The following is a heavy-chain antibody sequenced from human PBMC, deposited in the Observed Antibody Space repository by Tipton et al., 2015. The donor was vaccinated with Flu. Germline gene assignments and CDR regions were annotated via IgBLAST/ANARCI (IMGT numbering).Heavy chain of an antibody. V-gene: IGHV4-39*07. CDR2: IYYSGST. D-gene: IGHD6-6*01. J-gene: IGHJ2*01. CDR1: GGSISSYY. Sequence: TLSLTCTVSGGSISSYYWGWIRQPPGKGLEWIGSIYYSGSTYYNPSLKSRVTISVDTSKNQFSLKLSSVTAADTAVYYCARLTDSSSSYYHYWYFDLWGRGTLVTVSS. CDR3: ARLTDSSSSYYHYWYFDL.